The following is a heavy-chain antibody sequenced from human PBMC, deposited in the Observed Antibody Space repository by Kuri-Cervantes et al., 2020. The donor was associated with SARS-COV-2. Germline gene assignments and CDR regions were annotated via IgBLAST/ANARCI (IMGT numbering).Heavy chain of an antibody. CDR1: GFTFSSYG. J-gene: IGHJ6*02. D-gene: IGHD2-15*01. Sequence: GSLRLSCAASGFTFSSYGMHWVRQAPGKGLEWVAVIWYDGSNKYYADSVKGRFTISRDNSKNTLYLQMNSLRAEDTAVYYCARSSGQIFYYYGMDVWGQGTTVTVSS. V-gene: IGHV3-33*08. CDR3: ARSSGQIFYYYGMDV. CDR2: IWYDGSNK.